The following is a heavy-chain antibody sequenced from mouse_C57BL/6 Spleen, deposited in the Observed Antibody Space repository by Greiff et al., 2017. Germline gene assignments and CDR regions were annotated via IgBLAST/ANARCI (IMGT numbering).Heavy chain of an antibody. CDR3: ARESRAAVAGGYYFDY. V-gene: IGHV5-16*01. CDR2: INYDGSST. J-gene: IGHJ2*01. Sequence: EVKLVESEGGLVQPGSSMKLSCTASGFTFSDYYMAWVRQVPEKGLEWVANINYDGSSTYYLDPLKSRFIISRDNAKNILYLQMSSLKSEDTATYYCARESRAAVAGGYYFDYWGQGTTLTVSS. CDR1: GFTFSDYY. D-gene: IGHD1-1*01.